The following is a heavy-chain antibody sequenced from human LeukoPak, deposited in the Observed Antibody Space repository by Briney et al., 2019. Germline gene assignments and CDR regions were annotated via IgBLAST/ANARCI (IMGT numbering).Heavy chain of an antibody. V-gene: IGHV1-8*01. CDR3: ARWRGVTMTRRRNDGFDH. CDR2: VNPNSGNT. J-gene: IGHJ4*02. D-gene: IGHD3-22*01. CDR1: XXTFTNXD. Sequence: VKVSCXAXXXTFTNXDINWVRQATGQGLEWLGWVNPNSGNTGYAQKFQGRLTMTRNTSISTAYMELSSLRSEDTAVYYCARWRGVTMTRRRNDGFDHWGQGTLVTVSS.